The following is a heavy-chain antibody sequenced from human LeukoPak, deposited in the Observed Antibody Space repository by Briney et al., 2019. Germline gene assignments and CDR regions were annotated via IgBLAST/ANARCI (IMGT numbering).Heavy chain of an antibody. Sequence: PGGSLRLSCAASGFTFSSYAMSWVRQAPGKGLEWVSYISSSGSTIYYADSVKGRFTISRDNAKNSLYLQMSSLRAEDTAVYYCARMDYYDSIGYLRVPPLDYWGQGTLVTVSS. CDR1: GFTFSSYA. V-gene: IGHV3-48*03. CDR3: ARMDYYDSIGYLRVPPLDY. J-gene: IGHJ4*02. D-gene: IGHD3-22*01. CDR2: ISSSGSTI.